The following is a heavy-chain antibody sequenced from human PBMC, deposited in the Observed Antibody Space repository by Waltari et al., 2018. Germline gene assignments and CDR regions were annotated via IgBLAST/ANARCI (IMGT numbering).Heavy chain of an antibody. CDR2: IYYSGST. V-gene: IGHV4-59*01. CDR3: ARADSSSWYYYGMDV. CDR1: GGSISSYY. D-gene: IGHD6-13*01. J-gene: IGHJ6*02. Sequence: QVQLQESGPGLVKPSETLSLTCPVSGGSISSYYWSWIRQPPGKGLEWIGYIYYSGSTNYNPSLKSRVTISVDTSKNQFSLKLSSVTAADTAVYYCARADSSSWYYYGMDVWGQGTTVTVSS.